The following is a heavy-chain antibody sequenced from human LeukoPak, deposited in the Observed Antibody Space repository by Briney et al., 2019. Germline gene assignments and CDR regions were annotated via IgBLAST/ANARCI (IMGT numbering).Heavy chain of an antibody. D-gene: IGHD3-10*01. CDR2: ISSSGSIT. J-gene: IGHJ3*02. CDR1: GFTLSSHN. V-gene: IGHV3-48*01. CDR3: ARPGITAFDI. Sequence: QPGGSLRLSCVASGFTLSSHNINWVRQAPGKGLEWVSHISSSGSITHYGDSVKGRITISRDNAKNSVSLYMNSLRAEDSAVYYCARPGITAFDIWGQGTMVTVSS.